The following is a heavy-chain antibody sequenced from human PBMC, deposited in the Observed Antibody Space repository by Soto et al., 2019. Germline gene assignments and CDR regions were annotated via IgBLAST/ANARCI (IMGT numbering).Heavy chain of an antibody. CDR3: ARDLGYSGYETPTIYY. CDR2: ISSSSSNT. J-gene: IGHJ4*01. CDR1: GFTFSTYS. Sequence: GGSLRLSCAASGFTFSTYSMDWFRQAPGKGLEWVSSISSSSSNTYYADSVKGRFTISRDNAKNSLYLQMSGLRAEDTAVYYCARDLGYSGYETPTIYYRGQRTQVTVSS. V-gene: IGHV3-21*01. D-gene: IGHD5-12*01.